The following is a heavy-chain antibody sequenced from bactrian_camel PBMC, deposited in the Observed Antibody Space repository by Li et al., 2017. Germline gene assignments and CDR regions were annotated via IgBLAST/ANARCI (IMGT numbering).Heavy chain of an antibody. V-gene: IGHV3S31*01. J-gene: IGHJ4*01. CDR1: GHPTSNKC. D-gene: IGHD1*01. Sequence: VQLVESGGGSVQAGGSLRLSCAVSGHPTSNKCMGWFRQYPGKGREGVASIYTGGGRAYYVDSVKGRFAISKDNVESTLYLQMNSLKPEDTAIYYCAADRSTCGLGIRPSYWGQGTQVTVS. CDR3: AADRSTCGLGIRPSY. CDR2: IYTGGGRA.